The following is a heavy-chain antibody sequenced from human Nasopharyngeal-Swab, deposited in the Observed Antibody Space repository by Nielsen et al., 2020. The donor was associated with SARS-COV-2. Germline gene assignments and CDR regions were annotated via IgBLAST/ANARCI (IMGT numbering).Heavy chain of an antibody. D-gene: IGHD3-10*01. CDR3: AKDSDYYGSGSPFY. CDR1: GFTFSSYG. V-gene: IGHV3-30*18. Sequence: GESLKISCAASGFTFSSYGMHWVRQAPGKGLEWVAVISYDGSNKYYADSVKGRFTISRDNSKNTLYLQMNSLRAEDTAVYYCAKDSDYYGSGSPFYWGQGTLVTVS. CDR2: ISYDGSNK. J-gene: IGHJ4*02.